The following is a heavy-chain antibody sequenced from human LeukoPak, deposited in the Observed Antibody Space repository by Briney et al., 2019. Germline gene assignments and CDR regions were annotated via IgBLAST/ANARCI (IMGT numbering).Heavy chain of an antibody. V-gene: IGHV4-59*11. CDR1: GGAISRHY. J-gene: IGHJ6*03. Sequence: SETLSLTRSVSGGAISRHYWSWIPQPPGKGLEWIGYIYYSGSTNYNPSLKSRVTISVDTSKNQFSLKLSSVTAADTAVYYCASGAYSYYYTDVWGKGTTVTISS. D-gene: IGHD1-26*01. CDR3: ASGAYSYYYTDV. CDR2: IYYSGST.